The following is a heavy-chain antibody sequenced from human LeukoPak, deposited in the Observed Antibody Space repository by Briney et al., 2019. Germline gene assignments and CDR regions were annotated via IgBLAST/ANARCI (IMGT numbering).Heavy chain of an antibody. Sequence: GGSLRLSCAASGFTFSSYAMSWVRQAPGKGLEWVSAISGSGGSTYYADSVKGRFTISRDNSKNTLYLQMNSLRAEDTAVYYCAKTPLTLDSSGHNWFDPWGQGTLVTVSS. D-gene: IGHD6-19*01. CDR2: ISGSGGST. CDR1: GFTFSSYA. J-gene: IGHJ5*02. V-gene: IGHV3-23*01. CDR3: AKTPLTLDSSGHNWFDP.